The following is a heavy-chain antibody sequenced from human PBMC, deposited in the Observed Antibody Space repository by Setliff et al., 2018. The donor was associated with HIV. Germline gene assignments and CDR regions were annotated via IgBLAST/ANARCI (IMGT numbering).Heavy chain of an antibody. CDR2: IFHAGST. D-gene: IGHD2-15*01. Sequence: SETLSLTCAVSGYSISIGYYWGWIRQPPGKGLEWIGSIFHAGSTYYNPSLKSRVTLSVDTSENQYSLKLTSLIAADTAVYYCARSLAYCSGGGCSSGNYYYMDVWGKGTTVTVSS. CDR1: GYSISIGYY. V-gene: IGHV4-38-2*01. CDR3: ARSLAYCSGGGCSSGNYYYMDV. J-gene: IGHJ6*03.